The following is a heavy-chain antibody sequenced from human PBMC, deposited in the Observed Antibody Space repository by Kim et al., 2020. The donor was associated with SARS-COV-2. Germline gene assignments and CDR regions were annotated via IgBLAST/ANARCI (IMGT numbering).Heavy chain of an antibody. V-gene: IGHV4-39*01. CDR1: GGSISSSSYY. D-gene: IGHD5-18*01. CDR2: IYYSGST. CDR3: ARRRTGVGYSYDY. Sequence: SETLSLTCTVSGGSISSSSYYWGWIRQPPGKGLEWIGSIYYSGSTYYNPSLKSRVTISVDTSKNQFSLKLSSVTAADTAVYYCARRRTGVGYSYDYWGQGTLVTVSS. J-gene: IGHJ4*02.